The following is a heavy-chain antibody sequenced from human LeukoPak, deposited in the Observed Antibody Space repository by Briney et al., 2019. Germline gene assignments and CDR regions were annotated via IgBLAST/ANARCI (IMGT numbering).Heavy chain of an antibody. CDR2: ISCSGGST. Sequence: PGGSLRLSCAASGFTVSSNYMSWVRQAPGKGLEWVSAISCSGGSTYNADSVKGRFTISRDNSKNTLYLQMNSLRAEDTAVYYCAKVPVVRGVTPIDYWGQGTLVTVSS. D-gene: IGHD3-10*01. J-gene: IGHJ4*02. CDR3: AKVPVVRGVTPIDY. CDR1: GFTVSSNY. V-gene: IGHV3-23*01.